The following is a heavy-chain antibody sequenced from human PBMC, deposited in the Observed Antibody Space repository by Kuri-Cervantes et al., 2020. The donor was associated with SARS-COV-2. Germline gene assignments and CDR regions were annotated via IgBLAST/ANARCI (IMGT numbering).Heavy chain of an antibody. CDR1: GFTFDDYA. Sequence: SLKISCAASGFTFDDYAMHWVRQAPGKGLEWVSGISWNSGSIGYADSVKGRFTISRDNSKNTLYLQMNSLRAEDTAVYYCAKAYALTTVFSDYWGQGTLVTVSS. J-gene: IGHJ4*02. D-gene: IGHD4-17*01. V-gene: IGHV3-9*01. CDR2: ISWNSGSI. CDR3: AKAYALTTVFSDY.